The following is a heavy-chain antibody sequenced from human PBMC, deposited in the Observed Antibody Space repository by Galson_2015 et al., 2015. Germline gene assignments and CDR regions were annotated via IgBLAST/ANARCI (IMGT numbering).Heavy chain of an antibody. CDR2: IYPSGGST. Sequence: SVKVSCKAFGYTFTSYYIHWVRQAPGQGLEWMGIIYPSGGSTTYAQKFQGRVTMTRDTSTSTVYMELRSLRFEDTAVDYCARDRRRLPGITAAGTSDYWGQGTLVTVSS. CDR3: ARDRRRLPGITAAGTSDY. D-gene: IGHD6-13*01. V-gene: IGHV1-46*01. J-gene: IGHJ4*02. CDR1: GYTFTSYY.